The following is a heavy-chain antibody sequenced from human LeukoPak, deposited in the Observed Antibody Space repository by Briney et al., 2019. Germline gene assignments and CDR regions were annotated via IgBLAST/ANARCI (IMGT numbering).Heavy chain of an antibody. Sequence: GRSLRLSCAASGFTFSSYGMHWVRQAPGKGLEWVANIKQDGSEKYYVDSVKGRFTISRDNAKNSLYLQMNSLRAEDTAVYYCARVPDIVATIGSARLDYWGQGTLVTVSS. V-gene: IGHV3-7*01. D-gene: IGHD5-12*01. J-gene: IGHJ4*02. CDR3: ARVPDIVATIGSARLDY. CDR2: IKQDGSEK. CDR1: GFTFSSYG.